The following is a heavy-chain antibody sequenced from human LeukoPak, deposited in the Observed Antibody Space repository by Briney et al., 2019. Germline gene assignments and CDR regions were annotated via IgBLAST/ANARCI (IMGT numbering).Heavy chain of an antibody. CDR3: AKGSYYDSSGSFYFDY. J-gene: IGHJ4*02. D-gene: IGHD3-22*01. Sequence: GGSLRLSCAVSGFTVSSNHMSWVRQAPGKGLEWVSVFYSGGDTHYADSVKGRFTISRDNSKNTLYLQMNSLRAEDTAAYYCAKGSYYDSSGSFYFDYWGQGTLVTVSS. CDR1: GFTVSSNH. CDR2: FYSGGDT. V-gene: IGHV3-53*01.